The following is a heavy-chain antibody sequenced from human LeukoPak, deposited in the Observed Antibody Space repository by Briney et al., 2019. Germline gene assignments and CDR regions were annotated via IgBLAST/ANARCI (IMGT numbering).Heavy chain of an antibody. D-gene: IGHD3-3*01. Sequence: GASVKVSCKASGYTFTGYYMHWVRQAPGQRLEWMEWINPNSGGTNYAQKFQGRVTMTRDTSISTAYMELSRLRSDDTAVYYCARVATIFGVVIFPNWFDPWGQGTLVTVSS. CDR3: ARVATIFGVVIFPNWFDP. CDR1: GYTFTGYY. V-gene: IGHV1-2*02. J-gene: IGHJ5*02. CDR2: INPNSGGT.